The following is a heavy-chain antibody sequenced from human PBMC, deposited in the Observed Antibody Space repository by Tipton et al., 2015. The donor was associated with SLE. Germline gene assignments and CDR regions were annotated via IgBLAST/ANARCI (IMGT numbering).Heavy chain of an antibody. V-gene: IGHV4-59*11. J-gene: IGHJ4*02. Sequence: LRLSCTVSGGSISSHYWSWIRQPPGKGLEWIGYIYYSGSTNYNPSLKSRVTISVDTSKNQFSLKLSSVTAADTAVYYCARDSRTYYDFWSGYSFEDWGQRTLVTVSS. CDR1: GGSISSHY. D-gene: IGHD3-3*01. CDR2: IYYSGST. CDR3: ARDSRTYYDFWSGYSFED.